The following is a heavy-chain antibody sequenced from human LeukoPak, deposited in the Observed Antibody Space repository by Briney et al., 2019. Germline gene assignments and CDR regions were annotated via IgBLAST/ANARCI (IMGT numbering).Heavy chain of an antibody. CDR3: ARVSRGNSVGGDY. J-gene: IGHJ4*02. CDR1: GYSISSGYY. V-gene: IGHV4-38-2*02. Sequence: SETLSLTCTVSGYSISSGYYWGWIRQPPGKGLEWIATISHSGSTYYNPSLKSRVTISVDTSKNQFSLKLSSVTAADTAMYYCARVSRGNSVGGDYWGQGTLVTVSS. CDR2: ISHSGST. D-gene: IGHD4-23*01.